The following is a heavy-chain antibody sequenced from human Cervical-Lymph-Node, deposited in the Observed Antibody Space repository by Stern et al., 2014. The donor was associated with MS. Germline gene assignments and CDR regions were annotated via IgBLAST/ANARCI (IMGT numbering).Heavy chain of an antibody. CDR2: IKRKTDGGTA. V-gene: IGHV3-15*01. D-gene: IGHD3-16*01. CDR3: TTNGLIPGTVDRN. J-gene: IGHJ4*02. CDR1: GFSFSHAW. Sequence: VQLVESGGDLVKPGGSLRLSCSASGFSFSHAWMTWVRQAPGKGLEWVGRIKRKTDGGTADYAAPVKGRFTILRDDSKYTLYLQMSSLKPEDTAVYYCTTNGLIPGTVDRNWGPGTVVTVSS.